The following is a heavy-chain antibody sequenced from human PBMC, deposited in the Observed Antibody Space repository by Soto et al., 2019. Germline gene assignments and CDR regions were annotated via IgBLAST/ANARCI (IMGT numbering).Heavy chain of an antibody. J-gene: IGHJ6*03. D-gene: IGHD5-12*01. CDR1: GGSISSGGYY. V-gene: IGHV4-31*03. Sequence: SETLSLTCTVSGGSISSGGYYWSWIRQHPGKGLEWIGYIYYSGSTYYNPSLKSRVTISVDTSKNQFSLKLSSVTAADTAVYYCARTGVATVFSYYYYMDVWGKGTTVTVSS. CDR3: ARTGVATVFSYYYYMDV. CDR2: IYYSGST.